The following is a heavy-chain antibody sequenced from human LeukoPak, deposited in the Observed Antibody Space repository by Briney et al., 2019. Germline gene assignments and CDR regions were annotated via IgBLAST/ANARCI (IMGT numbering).Heavy chain of an antibody. D-gene: IGHD3-3*01. CDR1: GGSFSGYY. J-gene: IGHJ4*02. CDR2: INHSGST. Sequence: SETLSLTCAVYGGSFSGYYWSWIRQPPGKGLEWIGEINHSGSTNYNPSLKSRVTISVDTSKNQFSLKLSSVTAADTAVYYCARGPRPFWSGYYRYWGQGTLVTVSS. CDR3: ARGPRPFWSGYYRY. V-gene: IGHV4-34*01.